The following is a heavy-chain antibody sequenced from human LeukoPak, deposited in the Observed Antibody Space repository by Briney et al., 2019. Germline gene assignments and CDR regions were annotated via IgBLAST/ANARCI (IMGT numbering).Heavy chain of an antibody. J-gene: IGHJ4*02. CDR2: ISGSGGST. CDR1: GFTFSSYA. CDR3: AKADSSYTASGIDC. V-gene: IGHV3-23*01. D-gene: IGHD1-26*01. Sequence: GGSLRLSCAASGFTFSSYAMSWVRQAPGKGLEWVSGISGSGGSTYYPDSVKGRFTISRDNSKNTLYLQMNSLRAEDTAIYYCAKADSSYTASGIDCWGQGTLVTVSS.